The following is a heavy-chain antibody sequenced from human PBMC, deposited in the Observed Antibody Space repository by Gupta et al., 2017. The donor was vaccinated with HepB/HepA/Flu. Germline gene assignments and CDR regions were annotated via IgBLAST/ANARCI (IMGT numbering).Heavy chain of an antibody. V-gene: IGHV3-30*04. CDR3: ARALGYCGGECYGKMEY. J-gene: IGHJ4*02. Sequence: GTVREWVAAISFDGSNTYYADSLRGRFIISRDNSKSTIYLEMNSLRPEYKDLYYCARALGYCGGECYGKMEYWGQGTEVTVFS. D-gene: IGHD2-21*01. CDR2: ISFDGSNT.